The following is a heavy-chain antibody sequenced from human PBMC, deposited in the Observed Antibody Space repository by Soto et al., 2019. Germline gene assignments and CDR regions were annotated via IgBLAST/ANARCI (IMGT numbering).Heavy chain of an antibody. D-gene: IGHD5-18*01. CDR1: GGSISSGDYY. CDR2: IYYSGST. V-gene: IGHV4-30-4*01. Sequence: QVQLQESGPGLVKPSQTLSLTCTVSGGSISSGDYYWSWIRQPPGKGLEWIGYIYYSGSTYYNPSPKSRVTISADTSKSQFSLKLSSVTAAATAVYYCPRASPVVTDVWGQGTTVTVSS. J-gene: IGHJ6*02. CDR3: PRASPVVTDV.